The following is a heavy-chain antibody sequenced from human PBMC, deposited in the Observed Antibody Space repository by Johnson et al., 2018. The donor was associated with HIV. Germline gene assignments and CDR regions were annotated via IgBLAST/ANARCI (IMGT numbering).Heavy chain of an antibody. CDR2: IRYDGSNK. Sequence: QVQLVESGGGVVWPGGSLRLSCAASGFTLDEYDMSWVRQVPGKGLEWVAFIRYDGSNKYYADSVKGRFTISRDNSKNTLYLQMNSLRAEDTAVYYCAKDCDVVVTADDAFDIWGQGTMVTVSS. CDR3: AKDCDVVVTADDAFDI. J-gene: IGHJ3*02. V-gene: IGHV3-30*02. CDR1: GFTLDEYD. D-gene: IGHD2-21*02.